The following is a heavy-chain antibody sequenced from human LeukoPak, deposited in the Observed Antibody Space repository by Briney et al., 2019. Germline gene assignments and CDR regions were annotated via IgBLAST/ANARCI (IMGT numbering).Heavy chain of an antibody. CDR3: ASGYSYGSIQFDY. J-gene: IGHJ4*02. CDR1: GRSISSSSYY. Sequence: PSETLSLTCTVSGRSISSSSYYWGWIRQPPGKGLEWIGSIYYSGSTYYNRSFKSRFIISVDTSKNQFSLKLSSVTAADTAVYYCASGYSYGSIQFDYWGQGTLVTVSS. D-gene: IGHD5-18*01. V-gene: IGHV4-39*07. CDR2: IYYSGST.